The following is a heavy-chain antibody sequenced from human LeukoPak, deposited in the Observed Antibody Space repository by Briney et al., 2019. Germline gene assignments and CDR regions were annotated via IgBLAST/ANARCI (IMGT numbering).Heavy chain of an antibody. CDR1: GFTFSTYA. J-gene: IGHJ3*02. V-gene: IGHV3-23*01. CDR2: ISYSGLTT. CDR3: AKDRTVGATAPGSAFDI. Sequence: GGSLRLSCAASGFTFSTYAMSWVRQAPGKGLEWVSFISYSGLTTYYAGSVKGRFTISRDNAKNSLYLQTNSLRAEDTALYYCAKDRTVGATAPGSAFDIWGQGTMVTVSS. D-gene: IGHD1-26*01.